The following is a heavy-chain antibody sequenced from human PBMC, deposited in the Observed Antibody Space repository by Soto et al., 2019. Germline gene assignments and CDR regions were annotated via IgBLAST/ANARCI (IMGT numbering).Heavy chain of an antibody. V-gene: IGHV5-51*01. CDR2: IYPGDSDT. CDR3: ARSAHLRFLEWSS. D-gene: IGHD3-3*01. CDR1: GYSFTSYW. J-gene: IGHJ4*02. Sequence: GESLKISCKGSGYSFTSYWIGWVCQMPGKGLEWMGIIYPGDSDTRYSPSFQGQVTISADKSISTAYLQWSSLKASDTAMYYCARSAHLRFLEWSSWGQGTLVTVSS.